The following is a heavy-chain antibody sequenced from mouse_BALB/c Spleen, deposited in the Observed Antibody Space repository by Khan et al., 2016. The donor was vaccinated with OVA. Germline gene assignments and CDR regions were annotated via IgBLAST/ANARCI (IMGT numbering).Heavy chain of an antibody. CDR3: ARGRGNMDY. CDR2: ISYSGST. Sequence: EVQLQESGPGLVKPSQSLSITCTVTGYSITSDYAWNWIRQFPGNKLEWMGYISYSGSTSYNPSLKSRISITRDTSKNQFFLQLNSVTTEDTATYYCARGRGNMDYWGQGTSVTVSS. CDR1: GYSITSDYA. J-gene: IGHJ4*01. V-gene: IGHV3-2*02. D-gene: IGHD2-1*01.